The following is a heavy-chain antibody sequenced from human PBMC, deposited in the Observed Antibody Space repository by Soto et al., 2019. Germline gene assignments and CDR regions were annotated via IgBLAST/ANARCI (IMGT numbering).Heavy chain of an antibody. CDR3: ARHQGWLATWGRSFLAFDI. D-gene: IGHD3-3*02. Sequence: GGSLRLSCAASGFTFSSYWMSWVRQAPGKGLEWVANIKQDGSEKYYVDSVKGRFTISRDNAKNSLYLQMNSLTAADTAVYYCARHQGWLATWGRSFLAFDIWGQGTMVTVSS. CDR1: GFTFSSYW. V-gene: IGHV3-7*01. CDR2: IKQDGSEK. J-gene: IGHJ3*02.